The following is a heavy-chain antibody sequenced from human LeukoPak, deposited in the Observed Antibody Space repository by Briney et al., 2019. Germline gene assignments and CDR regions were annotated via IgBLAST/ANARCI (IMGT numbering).Heavy chain of an antibody. Sequence: SETLSLTCTVSGGSISSYYWSWIRQPPGKGLEWIGYIYYSGSTNYNPSLKSRVTISVDTSKNQFSLKLSSVTAADTAVYYCANTEYQRLGTDYWGQGTLVTVSS. V-gene: IGHV4-59*08. CDR3: ANTEYQRLGTDY. D-gene: IGHD2-2*01. CDR1: GGSISSYY. J-gene: IGHJ4*02. CDR2: IYYSGST.